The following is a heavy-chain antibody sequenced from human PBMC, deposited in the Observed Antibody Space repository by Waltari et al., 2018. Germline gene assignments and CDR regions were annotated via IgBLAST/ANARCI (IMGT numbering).Heavy chain of an antibody. CDR1: GAALSDGDYY. Sequence: QVHLQESGPGLVKPSQTLSLTCSVSGAALSDGDYYWSWTRQPAVKGPQWLGRISAGGSTSYNPCRRDRMSILVDTPNKKFSLKRKSVTDTDTATYDCARGIRAGHVAVWGQGTAVTVS. CDR3: ARGIRAGHVAV. CDR2: ISAGGST. J-gene: IGHJ6*02. V-gene: IGHV4-61*02.